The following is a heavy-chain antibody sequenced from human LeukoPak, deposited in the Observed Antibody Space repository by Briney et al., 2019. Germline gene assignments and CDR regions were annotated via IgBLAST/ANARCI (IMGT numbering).Heavy chain of an antibody. CDR2: ISAYNGNT. V-gene: IGHV1-18*01. CDR1: GYTFTSYG. J-gene: IGHJ6*02. Sequence: ASVKVSCKASGYTFTSYGISWVRQAPGQGLEWMGWISAYNGNTNYAQKLQGRVTMTTDTSTSTAYMELRSLRSDDTAVYYCARNPFDSSGYYYGMDVWGRGTTVTVSS. D-gene: IGHD3-22*01. CDR3: ARNPFDSSGYYYGMDV.